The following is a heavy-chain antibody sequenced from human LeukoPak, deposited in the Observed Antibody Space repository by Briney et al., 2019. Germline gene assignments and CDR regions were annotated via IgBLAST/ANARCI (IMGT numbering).Heavy chain of an antibody. V-gene: IGHV3-53*01. J-gene: IGHJ4*02. CDR3: ARDARLWAVAGSVYFDY. CDR2: MYSGGDT. Sequence: GGSLRLSCAVSGFSVSTNYMSWVRRAPGKGLGWGSIMYSGGDTYYADSVKGRFTISRDNSKNTLYLQMNSLRAEDTAVYYCARDARLWAVAGSVYFDYWGQGTLVTVAS. CDR1: GFSVSTNY. D-gene: IGHD6-19*01.